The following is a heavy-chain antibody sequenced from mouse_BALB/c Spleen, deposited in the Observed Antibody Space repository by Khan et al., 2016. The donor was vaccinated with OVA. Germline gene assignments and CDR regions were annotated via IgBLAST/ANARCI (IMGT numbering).Heavy chain of an antibody. D-gene: IGHD2-1*01. CDR2: IFPGTGTT. V-gene: IGHV1S132*01. CDR1: GYTFTSYW. Sequence: QVQLKESGAELVKPGASVKLSCKTSGYTFTSYWIQWVKQRPGQGLGWIGQIFPGTGTTYYNENFKGKATLTVDTSSSTAYMQPRSLTSEDSAVYCCARGYFGNYEFVYWGQGTLVTVSP. J-gene: IGHJ3*01. CDR3: ARGYFGNYEFVY.